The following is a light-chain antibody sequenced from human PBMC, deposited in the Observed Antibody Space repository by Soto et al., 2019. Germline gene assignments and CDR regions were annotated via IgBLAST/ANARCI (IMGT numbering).Light chain of an antibody. Sequence: DIQMTQSPSTLSASVGDRVTITCRASQSISSWLAWYQQKPGKAPRLLIYAASSLKSGVPSRFSGCGSGTEFTLTISSLQPDDFATYYCQQYNSYSWTFGQGTKVEIK. J-gene: IGKJ1*01. V-gene: IGKV1-5*01. CDR3: QQYNSYSWT. CDR2: AAS. CDR1: QSISSW.